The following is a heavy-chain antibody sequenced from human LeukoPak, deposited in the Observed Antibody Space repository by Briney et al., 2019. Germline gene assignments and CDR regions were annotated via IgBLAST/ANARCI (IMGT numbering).Heavy chain of an antibody. J-gene: IGHJ6*02. D-gene: IGHD6-13*01. CDR3: ARFRFASSWPYGVDV. V-gene: IGHV3-11*01. CDR1: VFTFRDYY. CDR2: ISTNGGAK. Sequence: GGSLRLSCAASVFTFRDYYMSWMRQAPGKGLEWVSYISTNGGAKYYADSVKGRFTISRDNTENSLFLQMDSLRAEDTAVYYCARFRFASSWPYGVDVWGQGTTVTVSS.